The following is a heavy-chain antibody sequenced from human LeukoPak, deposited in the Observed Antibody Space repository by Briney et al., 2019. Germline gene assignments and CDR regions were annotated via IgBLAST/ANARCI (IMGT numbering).Heavy chain of an antibody. D-gene: IGHD3-22*01. J-gene: IGHJ4*02. Sequence: SGPTLVKPTQTLTLTCTFSGFSLTTSGVGVGWIRQPPGKALEGLALIYWDDEKRYRPSLRTRLTITKDTSKSQVVLTMTNMDPVDTARYYCAHLYFYNSGGYSRAFDYWGQGTLVTVSS. CDR2: IYWDDEK. V-gene: IGHV2-5*02. CDR1: GFSLTTSGVG. CDR3: AHLYFYNSGGYSRAFDY.